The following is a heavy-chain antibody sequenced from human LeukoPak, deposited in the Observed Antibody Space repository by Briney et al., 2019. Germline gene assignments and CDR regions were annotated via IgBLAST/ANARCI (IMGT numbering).Heavy chain of an antibody. D-gene: IGHD3-10*01. Sequence: PSETLSLTCTVSGGSISNSSFYWGWIRQPPGKGLEWIGNIYYRGSTYYNSSLKSRVSISVDTSKNYFSLKVSSVTAADTAVYYCARLFLRFGEFSFDYWGQGTLATVSS. CDR1: GGSISNSSFY. J-gene: IGHJ4*02. V-gene: IGHV4-39*02. CDR2: IYYRGST. CDR3: ARLFLRFGEFSFDY.